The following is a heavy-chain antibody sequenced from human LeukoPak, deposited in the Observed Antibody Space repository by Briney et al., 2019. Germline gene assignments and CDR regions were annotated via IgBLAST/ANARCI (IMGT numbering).Heavy chain of an antibody. CDR1: GDSIRRYF. J-gene: IGHJ5*02. Sequence: SETLSLTRTVSGDSIRRYFWSWIRQPPGKGLKWIVYAHSSGSTNYNPSLKSRVTISADASKNQFSLNLRSVTAADTAVYYCARDSHSIDIATPGGFDPWGQGTLVTVSS. V-gene: IGHV4-59*01. CDR3: ARDSHSIDIATPGGFDP. CDR2: AHSSGST. D-gene: IGHD1-26*01.